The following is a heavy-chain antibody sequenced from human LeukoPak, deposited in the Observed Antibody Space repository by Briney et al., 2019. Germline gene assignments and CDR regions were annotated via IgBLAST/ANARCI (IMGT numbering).Heavy chain of an antibody. CDR3: ARDRAVAGPWTFAY. V-gene: IGHV4-31*03. CDR1: GGSISSGGYY. CDR2: IYYSGST. Sequence: SETLSLTCTVSGGSISSGGYYWSWIRQHPGKGLEWIGYIYYSGSTYYNPSLKSRVTISVDTSKNQFSLKLSSVTAADTAVYYCARDRAVAGPWTFAYWGQGTLVTVSS. J-gene: IGHJ4*02. D-gene: IGHD6-19*01.